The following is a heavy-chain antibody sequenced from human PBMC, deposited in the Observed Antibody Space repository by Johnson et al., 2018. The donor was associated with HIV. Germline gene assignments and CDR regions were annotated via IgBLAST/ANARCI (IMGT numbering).Heavy chain of an antibody. D-gene: IGHD7-27*01. J-gene: IGHJ3*02. V-gene: IGHV3-66*02. CDR3: ARYQLGGDAFDI. Sequence: VQLVESGGGVVQPGRSLRLSCAASGFTVSSNYMSWVRQAPGKGLEWFPVIYSGGSTSYPDSVKGRFTIPRDNSKNTRDLQMNSLRAEDTAVYYCARYQLGGDAFDIWGQGTMVTVSS. CDR1: GFTVSSNY. CDR2: IYSGGST.